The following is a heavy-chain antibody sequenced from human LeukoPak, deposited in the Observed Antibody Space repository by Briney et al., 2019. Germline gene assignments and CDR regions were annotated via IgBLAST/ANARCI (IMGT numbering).Heavy chain of an antibody. CDR1: GFTFSSYS. Sequence: KTGGSLRLSCAASGFTFSSYSMNWVRQAPGKGLEWVSSISSSSSYIYYADSVKGRFTISRDNAKNSLYLQMNSLRAEDTAVYYCARVWDGYNPSYFDYWGQGTLVTVSS. CDR2: ISSSSSYI. CDR3: ARVWDGYNPSYFDY. J-gene: IGHJ4*02. V-gene: IGHV3-21*01. D-gene: IGHD5-24*01.